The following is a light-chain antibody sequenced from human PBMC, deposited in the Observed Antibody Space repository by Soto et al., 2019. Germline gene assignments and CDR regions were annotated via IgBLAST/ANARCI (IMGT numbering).Light chain of an antibody. CDR1: SSYVGGYNY. CDR3: SSYTSSSTRGV. Sequence: QSALTQPASVSGSPGQSITISCTGTSSYVGGYNYVSWYQQHPGKAPKLMIYDVSNRPSGVSNRFSGSKSGNTASLTISGLQAEDEADYYCSSYTSSSTRGVFGGGTKLTVL. CDR2: DVS. V-gene: IGLV2-14*01. J-gene: IGLJ2*01.